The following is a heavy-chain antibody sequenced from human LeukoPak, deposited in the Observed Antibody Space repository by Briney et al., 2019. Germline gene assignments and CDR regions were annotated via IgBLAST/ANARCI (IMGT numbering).Heavy chain of an antibody. V-gene: IGHV3-7*02. CDR3: AGGMYSGSFDP. CDR2: IKQDGSEK. J-gene: IGHJ5*02. Sequence: GGSLRLSCAASGFTFSRYWMSWVRQAPGKGLEWVANIKQDGSEKYYVDSVKGRCTISRDNAKNSLYLQMNSLRAEGTAVYYCAGGMYSGSFDPWGQGTLVTVSS. D-gene: IGHD1-26*01. CDR1: GFTFSRYW.